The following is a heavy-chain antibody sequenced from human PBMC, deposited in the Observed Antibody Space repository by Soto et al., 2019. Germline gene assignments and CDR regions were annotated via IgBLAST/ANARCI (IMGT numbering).Heavy chain of an antibody. CDR3: GRGRGWRNDYGSNWFDP. CDR1: GFIFSDYY. CDR2: ISSGCGST. D-gene: IGHD3-10*01. J-gene: IGHJ5*02. V-gene: IGHV3-11*01. Sequence: QVQLVESGGGLVKPGGSLRLSCAASGFIFSDYYMNWIRRAPGKGLEWVSYISSGCGSTYYADSVKGRFTISRDNAKNSLYPKLNRQPPDDSPVYYCGRGRGWRNDYGSNWFDPWGQGTLVTVSS.